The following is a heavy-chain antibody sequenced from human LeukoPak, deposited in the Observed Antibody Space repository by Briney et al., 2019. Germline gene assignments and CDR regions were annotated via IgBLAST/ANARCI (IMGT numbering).Heavy chain of an antibody. D-gene: IGHD3-22*01. CDR1: GITFSSSS. CDR2: ISSSSSYI. J-gene: IGHJ3*02. CDR3: ARVNDYYDSSGYYSAFDI. V-gene: IGHV3-21*01. Sequence: GGSLRLSCLASGITFSSSSMSWVRQAPGKGLEWVSSISSSSSYIYYADSVKGRFTISRDNAKNSLYLQMNSLRAEDTAVYYCARVNDYYDSSGYYSAFDIWGQGTMVTVSS.